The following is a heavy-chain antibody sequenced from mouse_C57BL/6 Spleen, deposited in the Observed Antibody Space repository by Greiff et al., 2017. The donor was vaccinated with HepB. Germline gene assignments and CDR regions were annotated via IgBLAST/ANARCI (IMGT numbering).Heavy chain of an antibody. Sequence: QLQQSGAELVRPGASVKLSCTASGFNIKDDYMHWVKQRPEQGLEWIGWIDPENGDTEYASKFQGKATITADTSSNPAYLQLSSLTSEDTAVYYCTTGLRYYFDYWGQGTTLTVSS. CDR1: GFNIKDDY. CDR3: TTGLRYYFDY. D-gene: IGHD1-1*01. CDR2: IDPENGDT. J-gene: IGHJ2*01. V-gene: IGHV14-4*01.